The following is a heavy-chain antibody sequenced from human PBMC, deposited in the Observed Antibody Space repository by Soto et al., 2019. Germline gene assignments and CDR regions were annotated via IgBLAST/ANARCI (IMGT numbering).Heavy chain of an antibody. V-gene: IGHV4-59*08. CDR1: GGSISSYY. CDR3: ARQWGLGGFDF. Sequence: QVQLQESGPGLVKPSETLSLTCTVSGGSISSYYWSWLRQPPGKGLEWIGYMYYSGRTNYNPSLKSRVTISVDTSKIQFSLKLSSVTAADAAVYYCARQWGLGGFDFWGQGTMVTVSS. D-gene: IGHD1-26*01. CDR2: MYYSGRT. J-gene: IGHJ3*01.